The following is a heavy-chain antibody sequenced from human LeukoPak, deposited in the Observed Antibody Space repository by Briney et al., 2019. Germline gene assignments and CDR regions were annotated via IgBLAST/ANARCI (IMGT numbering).Heavy chain of an antibody. Sequence: GGSLRLSCRASGFTLTNYAMNWVRQAPGKGLEWVSAISSSGGDTYHADSVKGRFTISRDNSKNTLYLQMNSLRAEDTAVYYCAKDVTGYCSSTSCVQPDYWGQGTLVTVSS. V-gene: IGHV3-23*01. CDR1: GFTLTNYA. D-gene: IGHD2-2*01. CDR3: AKDVTGYCSSTSCVQPDY. J-gene: IGHJ4*02. CDR2: ISSSGGDT.